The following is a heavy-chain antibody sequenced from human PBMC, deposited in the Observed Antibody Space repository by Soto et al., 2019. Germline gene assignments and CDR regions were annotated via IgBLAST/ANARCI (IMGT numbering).Heavy chain of an antibody. V-gene: IGHV1-2*04. CDR3: ASDGGDYDYAFEI. CDR1: GYTFTGYY. Sequence: ASVKVSCKASGYTFTGYYMHWVRQAPGQGLEWMGWINPNSGGTNYAQKFQGWVTMTRDTSISTAYMELSRLRSDDTAVYYCASDGGDYDYAFEIWGQGTMVTVSS. J-gene: IGHJ3*02. CDR2: INPNSGGT. D-gene: IGHD4-17*01.